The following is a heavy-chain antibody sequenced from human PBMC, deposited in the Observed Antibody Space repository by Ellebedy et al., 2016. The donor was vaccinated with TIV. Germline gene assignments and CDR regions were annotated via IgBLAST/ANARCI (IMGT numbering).Heavy chain of an antibody. CDR3: ARERDYYGSENTPTFDY. D-gene: IGHD3-10*01. CDR2: IYYSGST. V-gene: IGHV4-39*02. CDR1: GGSISSSSYY. J-gene: IGHJ4*02. Sequence: MPSETLSLTCTVSGGSISSSSYYWGWIRQPPGKGLEWIGSIYYSGSTYYNPSLKSRVTISVDTSKHQFSLKLSSVTAADTAVYYCARERDYYGSENTPTFDYWGQGTLVTVSS.